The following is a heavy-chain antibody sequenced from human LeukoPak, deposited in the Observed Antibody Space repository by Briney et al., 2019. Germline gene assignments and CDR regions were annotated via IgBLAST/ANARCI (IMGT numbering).Heavy chain of an antibody. D-gene: IGHD6-13*01. V-gene: IGHV3-23*01. CDR1: GFTFSSYA. CDR3: AKSPSSWSYYYYGMDV. CDR2: ISGSGGST. Sequence: GGSLRLSCAASGFTFSSYAMSWVRQAPGKGLEWVSAISGSGGSTYYADSVKGRFTISRDNSKNTLYLQMNSLRAEDTAVYYCAKSPSSWSYYYYGMDVWGQGTTVTVSS. J-gene: IGHJ6*02.